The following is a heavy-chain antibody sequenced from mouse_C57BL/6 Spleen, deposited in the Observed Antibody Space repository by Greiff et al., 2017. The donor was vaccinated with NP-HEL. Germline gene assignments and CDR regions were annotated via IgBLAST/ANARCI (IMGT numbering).Heavy chain of an antibody. CDR2: IDPSDSYT. J-gene: IGHJ1*03. CDR3: ARYGYHEGWYFDV. Sequence: QVQLKQPGAELVMPGASVKLSCKASGYTFTSYWMHWVKQRPGQGLEWIGEIDPSDSYTNYNGKFKGKATLTADKSSSTAYMQLSSLTSEDSAVYFCARYGYHEGWYFDVWGTGTTVTVSS. CDR1: GYTFTSYW. D-gene: IGHD2-2*01. V-gene: IGHV1-69*01.